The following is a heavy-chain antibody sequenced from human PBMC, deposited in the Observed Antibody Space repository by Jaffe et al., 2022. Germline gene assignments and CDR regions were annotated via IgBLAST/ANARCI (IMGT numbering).Heavy chain of an antibody. CDR1: GGSFSGYY. CDR2: INNSGST. Sequence: QVQLQQWGAGLLKPSETLSLTCDVYGGSFSGYYWSWIRQPPGKGLEWIGEINNSGSTNYNPSLKSRATISVDTSKNQFSLKVSSVTAADTAVYFCARGYYGDRYFDYWGQGTLVTVSS. J-gene: IGHJ4*02. V-gene: IGHV4-34*02. CDR3: ARGYYGDRYFDY. D-gene: IGHD4-17*01.